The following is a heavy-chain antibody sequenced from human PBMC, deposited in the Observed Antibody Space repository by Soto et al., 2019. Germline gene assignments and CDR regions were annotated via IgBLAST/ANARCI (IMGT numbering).Heavy chain of an antibody. Sequence: QVQLVQSGAEVKKPGSSVKVSCKASGGTFSSYAISWVRQAPGQGLEWMGGIIPIFGTANYAQKFQGRVTITADESTSTAYMELSSLRSGDTAVYYWGRDRGGGGSGWYAGSNWFDPWGQGTLVTVSS. CDR2: IIPIFGTA. CDR3: GRDRGGGGSGWYAGSNWFDP. D-gene: IGHD6-19*01. CDR1: GGTFSSYA. V-gene: IGHV1-69*01. J-gene: IGHJ5*02.